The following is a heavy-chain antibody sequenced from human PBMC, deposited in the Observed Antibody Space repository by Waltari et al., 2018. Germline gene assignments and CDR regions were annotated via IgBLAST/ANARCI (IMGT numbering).Heavy chain of an antibody. D-gene: IGHD1-1*01. V-gene: IGHV4-30-4*08. J-gene: IGHJ3*01. CDR1: GASINSAHVY. Sequence: QVQLQESGPRLVRPTQTLSLTCSVSGASINSAHVYWTWIRQPPGKGLEWIGHNHTSGSPHYNPSLKSRLFIPADTSRNQISLRLTSVTAADTAVYYCARAGQLSADALDLWGEGTVVSVSS. CDR2: NHTSGSP. CDR3: ARAGQLSADALDL.